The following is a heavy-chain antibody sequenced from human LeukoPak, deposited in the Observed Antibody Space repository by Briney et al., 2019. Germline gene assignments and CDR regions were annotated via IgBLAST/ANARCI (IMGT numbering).Heavy chain of an antibody. CDR3: ARVNTVTAGVLWYFDY. V-gene: IGHV4-59*13. CDR2: IDYSEST. D-gene: IGHD4-17*01. J-gene: IGHJ4*02. CDR1: GGTISRNY. Sequence: SETLSLTCTVSGGTISRNYWNWIRQPPGKGLEWIAYIDYSESTSYNPSLKSRLTISVDTSRNQFSLKLSSVTAADTAVYHCARVNTVTAGVLWYFDYWGQGTLVTVSS.